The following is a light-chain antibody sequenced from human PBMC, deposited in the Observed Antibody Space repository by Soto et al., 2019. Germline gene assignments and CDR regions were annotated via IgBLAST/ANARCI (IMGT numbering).Light chain of an antibody. CDR2: ATS. Sequence: IVMAQAPATLSVSPGGRGTLSCRASQSISGTLAWYQQKPGQAPRLLIFATSNTATGIPDRFGGSGSETEFTLTISGLEPEDSAVYYCQYCGTSRTFGQGTKVDI. V-gene: IGKV3D-15*01. CDR3: QYCGTSRT. CDR1: QSISGT. J-gene: IGKJ1*01.